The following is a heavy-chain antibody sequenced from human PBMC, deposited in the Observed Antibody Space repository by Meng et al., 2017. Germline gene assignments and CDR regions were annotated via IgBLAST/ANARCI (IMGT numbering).Heavy chain of an antibody. J-gene: IGHJ5*02. CDR3: ARGAGYCSGGSCYEP. CDR2: IYYSGST. CDR1: GGSISSSSYY. D-gene: IGHD2-15*01. V-gene: IGHV4-39*07. Sequence: SETLSLTCTVSGGSISSSSYYWGWIRQPPGKGLEWIGSIYYSGSTYYNPSLKSRVTISVDTSKNQFSLKLSSVTAADTAVYYCARGAGYCSGGSCYEPWGQGTLVTVSS.